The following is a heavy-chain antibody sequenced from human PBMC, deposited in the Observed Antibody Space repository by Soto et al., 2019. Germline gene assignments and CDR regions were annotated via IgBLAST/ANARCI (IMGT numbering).Heavy chain of an antibody. CDR3: AKDSSGWPPEYFDY. D-gene: IGHD6-19*01. Sequence: GGSLRLSCAASGFTFSSYGMHWVRQAPGKGLEWVAFISHDGSNTYYADSAKGRFTISRDNSKNTLYLQMNGLRAEDTAVYYCAKDSSGWPPEYFDYWSQGTLVTVSS. J-gene: IGHJ4*02. CDR2: ISHDGSNT. V-gene: IGHV3-30*18. CDR1: GFTFSSYG.